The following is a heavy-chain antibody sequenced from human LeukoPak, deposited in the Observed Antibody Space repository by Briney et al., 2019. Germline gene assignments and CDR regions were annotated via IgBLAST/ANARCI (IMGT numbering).Heavy chain of an antibody. J-gene: IGHJ3*02. D-gene: IGHD3-22*01. CDR1: GFTFSSYG. V-gene: IGHV3-33*01. Sequence: GGSLRLSCAASGFTFSSYGMHWVRQAPGKGLEWVAVIWYDGSYQYYADSVRGRFTISRDNSKNTLYLQMNSLRAEDTAVYYCARRLVVITTRIDAFDIWGQGTMVAVSS. CDR3: ARRLVVITTRIDAFDI. CDR2: IWYDGSYQ.